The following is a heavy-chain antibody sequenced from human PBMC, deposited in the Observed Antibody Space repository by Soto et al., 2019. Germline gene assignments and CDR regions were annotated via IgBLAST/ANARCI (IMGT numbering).Heavy chain of an antibody. CDR1: GGSISSGSYY. Sequence: SETLSLTCTVSGGSISSGSYYWGWIRQPPGKGLEWIGSIYYSGSTYYNPSLKSRVTISVDTSKNQFSLKLSSVTAADTAVYYCARPEKADFWSGYGPFDPWGQGTLVTVSS. V-gene: IGHV4-39*01. CDR3: ARPEKADFWSGYGPFDP. J-gene: IGHJ5*02. CDR2: IYYSGST. D-gene: IGHD3-3*01.